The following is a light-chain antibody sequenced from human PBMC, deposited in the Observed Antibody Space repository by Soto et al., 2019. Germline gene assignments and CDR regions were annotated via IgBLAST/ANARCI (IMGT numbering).Light chain of an antibody. CDR1: SSDVGSYNL. CDR2: EVS. J-gene: IGLJ1*01. Sequence: QSALTQPASVSGSPGQSITISCTGTSSDVGSYNLVSWYQQHPGKAPKLMIYEVSKRPSGVSNRFSGSKSGNTASLTISGLQAEYEADYYCCSYAGSSTFGPYVFGTGTKVTVL. V-gene: IGLV2-23*02. CDR3: CSYAGSSTFGPYV.